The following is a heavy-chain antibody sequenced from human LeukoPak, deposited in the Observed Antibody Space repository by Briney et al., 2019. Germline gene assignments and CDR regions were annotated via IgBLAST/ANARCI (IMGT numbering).Heavy chain of an antibody. CDR3: ARGYYYFDY. Sequence: SETLSLTCAVYGGSFSGYYWSWIRQPPGKGLEWIGEINHSGSTNYNPSLKSRVTISVDTSKNQFSLKLSSVTAADTAVYYCARGYYYFDYWGQGTLVTVSS. J-gene: IGHJ4*02. D-gene: IGHD2-15*01. V-gene: IGHV4-34*01. CDR1: GGSFSGYY. CDR2: INHSGST.